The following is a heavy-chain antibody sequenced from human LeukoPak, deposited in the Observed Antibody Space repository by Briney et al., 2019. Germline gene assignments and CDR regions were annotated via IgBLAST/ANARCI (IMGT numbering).Heavy chain of an antibody. J-gene: IGHJ3*02. Sequence: GGSLRLSCAASGFTFSSYSMNWVRQAPGKGLEWVSAISGSGGSTYYADSVKGRFTISRDNSKNTLYLQMNSLRAEDTAVYYCAKGFEDIMYAFDIWGQGTMVTVSS. V-gene: IGHV3-23*01. CDR3: AKGFEDIMYAFDI. D-gene: IGHD3-16*01. CDR1: GFTFSSYS. CDR2: ISGSGGST.